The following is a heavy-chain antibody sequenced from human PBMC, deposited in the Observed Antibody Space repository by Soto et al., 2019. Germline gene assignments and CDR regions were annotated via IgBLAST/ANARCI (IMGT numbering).Heavy chain of an antibody. J-gene: IGHJ3*02. V-gene: IGHV3-30-3*01. Sequence: QVQLVESGGGVVQPGRSLRLSCAASGFTFSSYAMHWVRQAPGKGLEWVAVISYDGSNKYYADSVKGRFTISRDNSKNTLYLQMNSLRAEDTAVYYCARRERRFLEWLCDAFDIWGQGTMVTVSS. CDR3: ARRERRFLEWLCDAFDI. CDR2: ISYDGSNK. D-gene: IGHD3-3*01. CDR1: GFTFSSYA.